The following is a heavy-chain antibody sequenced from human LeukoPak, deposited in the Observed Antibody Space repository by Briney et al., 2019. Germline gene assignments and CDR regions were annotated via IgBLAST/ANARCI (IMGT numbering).Heavy chain of an antibody. V-gene: IGHV3-11*01. CDR1: GFTFNDYY. CDR2: INIGGTNT. CDR3: ATDGAGFDT. Sequence: GGSLRLSCAASGFTFNDYYMSWIRQAPGKGLEWLSYINIGGTNTHYADSVKGRFTISRDNAKKSLYLEMNNLRAEDTAVYYCATDGAGFDTWGPGVLVTVSS. J-gene: IGHJ5*02.